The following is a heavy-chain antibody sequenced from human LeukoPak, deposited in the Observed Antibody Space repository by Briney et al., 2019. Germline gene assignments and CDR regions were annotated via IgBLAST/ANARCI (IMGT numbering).Heavy chain of an antibody. V-gene: IGHV3-9*01. D-gene: IGHD2-21*02. J-gene: IGHJ4*02. Sequence: PGGSLRLSCAASGLTFDDYAMHWVRQAPGKGLEWVSGISWNSGSIVYADSVKGRFTISRDNAKNSLYLQMNSLRAEDTALYYCAKFVGDRRDPYDYWGQGTLVTVSS. CDR2: ISWNSGSI. CDR1: GLTFDDYA. CDR3: AKFVGDRRDPYDY.